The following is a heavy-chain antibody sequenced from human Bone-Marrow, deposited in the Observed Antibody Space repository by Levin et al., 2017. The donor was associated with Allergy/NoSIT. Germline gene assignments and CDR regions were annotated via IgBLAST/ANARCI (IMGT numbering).Heavy chain of an antibody. V-gene: IGHV3-7*01. D-gene: IGHD3-10*01. J-gene: IGHJ4*02. Sequence: PGGSLRLSCAASGFTFNTYWMSWVRQAPGKGLEWVANIRQDESEKHYVDSVKGRFTISRDNAKNSLYLQMDSLRAEDTAVYYCAKDFHYSESGTYYYYFDHWGQGILVTVSS. CDR3: AKDFHYSESGTYYYYFDH. CDR1: GFTFNTYW. CDR2: IRQDESEK.